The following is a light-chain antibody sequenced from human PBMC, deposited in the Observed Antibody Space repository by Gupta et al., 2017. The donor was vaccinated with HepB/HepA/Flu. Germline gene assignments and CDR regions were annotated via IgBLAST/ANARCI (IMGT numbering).Light chain of an antibody. J-gene: IGKJ1*01. CDR1: QSVSSSY. CDR2: GAS. CDR3: QYDSSSGT. Sequence: HPPGPPALSPGGRATLSRRARQSVSSSYLGWYQQNPGQAPRLLIYGASSRATGIAGGFSGSGGGTDFTLTSSMQEAEDFAVYYWQYDSSSGTFGPGTKVEIK. V-gene: IGKV3-20*01.